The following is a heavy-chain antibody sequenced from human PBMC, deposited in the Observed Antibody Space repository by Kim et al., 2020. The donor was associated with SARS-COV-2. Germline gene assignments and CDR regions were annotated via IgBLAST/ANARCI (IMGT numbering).Heavy chain of an antibody. D-gene: IGHD3-3*01. J-gene: IGHJ4*02. Sequence: KFQGRVTITADKSTSTAYMELSSLRSEDTAVYYCARDVKFDFWSGSYFDYWGQGTLVTVSS. V-gene: IGHV1-69*04. CDR3: ARDVKFDFWSGSYFDY.